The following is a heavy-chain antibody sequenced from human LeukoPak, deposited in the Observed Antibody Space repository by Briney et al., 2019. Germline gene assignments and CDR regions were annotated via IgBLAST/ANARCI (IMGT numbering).Heavy chain of an antibody. CDR2: INSDGSST. CDR1: GFTFSSYW. D-gene: IGHD3-16*02. CDR3: ARGDYVWGSYRPFDY. J-gene: IGHJ4*02. Sequence: GGSLRLSCAASGFTFSSYWMHWVRQAPGKGLVWVSRINSDGSSTSYADSVKGRFAISRDNAKNTLYLQMNSPRAEDTAVYYCARGDYVWGSYRPFDYWGQGTLVTVSS. V-gene: IGHV3-74*01.